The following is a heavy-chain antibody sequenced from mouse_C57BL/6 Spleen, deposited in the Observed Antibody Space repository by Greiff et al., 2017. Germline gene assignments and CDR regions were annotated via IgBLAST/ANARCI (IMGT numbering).Heavy chain of an antibody. V-gene: IGHV1-9*01. CDR1: GYTFTGYW. J-gene: IGHJ2*01. CDR2: ILPGSGST. Sequence: VQLQESGAELMKPGASVKLSCKATGYTFTGYWIEWVKQRPGHGLEWIGEILPGSGSTNYNEKFKGKATFTADTSSNTAYMQLSSLTTEDSAIYYCARGGLNYYGSSLGFDYWGQGTTLTVSS. CDR3: ARGGLNYYGSSLGFDY. D-gene: IGHD1-1*01.